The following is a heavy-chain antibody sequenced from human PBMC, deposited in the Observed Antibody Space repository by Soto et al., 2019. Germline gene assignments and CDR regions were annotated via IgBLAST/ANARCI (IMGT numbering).Heavy chain of an antibody. CDR3: ARGCGSDCYRVDY. V-gene: IGHV3-48*01. CDR1: GFTFSDYS. D-gene: IGHD2-21*02. Sequence: GGSLRLSCAASGFTFSDYSMNWVRQAPGKGLEWVSYISSRSSTIYYADSVKGRFTLSRDNAKNSLYLQMNSLRAEDTAVYYCARGCGSDCYRVDYWGQGTLVTVSS. CDR2: ISSRSSTI. J-gene: IGHJ4*02.